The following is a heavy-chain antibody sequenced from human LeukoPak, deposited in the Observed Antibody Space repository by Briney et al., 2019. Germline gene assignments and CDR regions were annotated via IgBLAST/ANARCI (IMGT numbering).Heavy chain of an antibody. J-gene: IGHJ4*02. CDR1: GYSISSGYY. Sequence: SETLSVTCAVSGYSISSGYYWGWIRQPPGKGLEWIGSIYHSGSTCYNPSLKSRVTISVDTSKNQFSLKLSSVTAADTAVYYCARVNSGGSCYDYWGQGTLVTVSS. D-gene: IGHD2-15*01. V-gene: IGHV4-38-2*01. CDR2: IYHSGST. CDR3: ARVNSGGSCYDY.